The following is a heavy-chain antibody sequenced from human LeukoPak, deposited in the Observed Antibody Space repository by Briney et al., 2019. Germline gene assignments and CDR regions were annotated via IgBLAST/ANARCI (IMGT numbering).Heavy chain of an antibody. D-gene: IGHD3-22*01. CDR1: GFTFSYGW. Sequence: GGSLRLSCTASGFTFSYGWMNWVRQAPGKGLEWVSGISGSGDNTYYADSVKGRFTISRDNSKNTLYVQVNSLGTEDTAAYYCAKGSYYDSSGSFYFDYWGQGTLVTVSS. CDR3: AKGSYYDSSGSFYFDY. V-gene: IGHV3-23*01. CDR2: ISGSGDNT. J-gene: IGHJ4*02.